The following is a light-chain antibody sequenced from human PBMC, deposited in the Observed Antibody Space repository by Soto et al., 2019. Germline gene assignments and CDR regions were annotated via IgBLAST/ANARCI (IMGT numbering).Light chain of an antibody. J-gene: IGKJ1*01. CDR3: QQYGSSPQT. CDR2: GAS. Sequence: EVVLTHSPGTLSLSPCERATLSSSASQSVSNNYLAWYQQKPGQAPRLLIYGASSRATGIPDRFSGSGSGTDFTLTISRLEPEDFAVYYCQQYGSSPQTFGQGTKVDNK. CDR1: QSVSNNY. V-gene: IGKV3-20*01.